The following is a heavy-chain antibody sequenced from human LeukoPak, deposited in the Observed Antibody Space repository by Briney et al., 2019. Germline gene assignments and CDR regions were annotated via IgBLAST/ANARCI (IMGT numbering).Heavy chain of an antibody. CDR1: GGTFSSYA. Sequence: ASVTVSCKASGGTFSSYAISWVRQAPGQGLEWMGGIIPIFGTANYAQKFQGRVTITADKSTSTAYVELSSLRSEDTAVYYCASLYYDSSGSHGAFDIWGQGTMVTVSS. V-gene: IGHV1-69*06. CDR3: ASLYYDSSGSHGAFDI. D-gene: IGHD3-22*01. J-gene: IGHJ3*02. CDR2: IIPIFGTA.